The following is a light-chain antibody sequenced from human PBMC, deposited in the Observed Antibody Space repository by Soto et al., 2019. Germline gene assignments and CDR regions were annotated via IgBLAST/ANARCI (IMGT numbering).Light chain of an antibody. CDR2: GAS. CDR3: HQYGSSPQT. V-gene: IGKV3-20*01. Sequence: EIVLTQSPGTLSLSPGERATLSCRASQSVSSSYLAWYRQKPGQAPRLLIYGASSRATGIPDRFTGSGSGTDFTLTISRLEPEDFAVFYCHQYGSSPQTFGQGTKVEIK. J-gene: IGKJ1*01. CDR1: QSVSSSY.